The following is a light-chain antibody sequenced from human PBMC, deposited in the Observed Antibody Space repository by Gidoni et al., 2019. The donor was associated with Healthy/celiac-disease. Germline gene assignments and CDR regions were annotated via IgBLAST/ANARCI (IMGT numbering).Light chain of an antibody. J-gene: IGKJ5*01. CDR1: QSVCSN. V-gene: IGKV3-15*01. CDR3: QQYNNCPPT. CDR2: GAS. Sequence: DIVMTQSPATLSVSPGERATLSCRASQSVCSNLAWYQQKPGQAPRLLIYGASTRATGIPARFSGSGSGTEFTLTISSLQSEDFAVYYCQQYNNCPPTFGQGTRLEIK.